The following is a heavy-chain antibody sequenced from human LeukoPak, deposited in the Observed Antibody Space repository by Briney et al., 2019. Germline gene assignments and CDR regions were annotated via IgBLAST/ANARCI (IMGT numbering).Heavy chain of an antibody. D-gene: IGHD3-22*01. CDR1: GGSFSGYY. V-gene: IGHV4-34*01. CDR2: INHSGST. J-gene: IGHJ4*02. Sequence: PSETLSLTCAVYGGSFSGYYWSWIRHPPGKGLEWIGEINHSGSTNYNPSLKSRVTISVDTSKNQFSLKLSSVTAADTAVYYCARIVYYDSRGYFYHFDYWGQGTLVTVSS. CDR3: ARIVYYDSRGYFYHFDY.